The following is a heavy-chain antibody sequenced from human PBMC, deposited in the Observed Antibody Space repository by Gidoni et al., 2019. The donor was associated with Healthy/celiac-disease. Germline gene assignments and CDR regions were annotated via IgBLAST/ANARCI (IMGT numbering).Heavy chain of an antibody. D-gene: IGHD2-2*01. Sequence: QVQLQESGPGLVKPSETLSLPCTVSGGSVSSVSYYWSWIRQPPGKGLEWIGYIYYSGSTNYNPSLKSRVTISVDTSKNQFSLKLSSVTAADTAVYYCARVRGTSIYYYYGMDVWGQGTTVTVSS. CDR1: GGSVSSVSYY. CDR3: ARVRGTSIYYYYGMDV. CDR2: IYYSGST. V-gene: IGHV4-61*01. J-gene: IGHJ6*02.